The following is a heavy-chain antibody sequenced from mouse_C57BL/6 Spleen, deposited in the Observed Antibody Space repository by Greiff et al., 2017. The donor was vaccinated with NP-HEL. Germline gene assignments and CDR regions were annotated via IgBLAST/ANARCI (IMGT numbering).Heavy chain of an antibody. V-gene: IGHV1-19*01. D-gene: IGHD1-1*01. CDR1: GYTFTDYY. CDR2: INPYNGGT. CDR3: ASPNGSSFWYFDV. Sequence: VQLQQSGPVLVKPGASVKMSCKASGYTFTDYYMNWVKQSHGKSLEWIGVINPYNGGTSYNQKFKGKATLTVDKSSSTAYMELNSLTSEDSAVYYCASPNGSSFWYFDVWGTGTTVTVSS. J-gene: IGHJ1*03.